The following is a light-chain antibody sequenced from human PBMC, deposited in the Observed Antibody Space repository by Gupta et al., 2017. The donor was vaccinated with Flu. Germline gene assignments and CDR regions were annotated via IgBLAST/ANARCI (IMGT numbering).Light chain of an antibody. Sequence: ITGSGDKLGDKFACWYQQKPGRSPVLVIYQDSKRPSGIPERFSGSNSGNTATLTISGTQAMAEADYYCQAWDSKKVFGGGTKLTVL. CDR3: QAWDSKKV. J-gene: IGLJ2*01. CDR2: QDS. CDR1: KLGDKF. V-gene: IGLV3-1*01.